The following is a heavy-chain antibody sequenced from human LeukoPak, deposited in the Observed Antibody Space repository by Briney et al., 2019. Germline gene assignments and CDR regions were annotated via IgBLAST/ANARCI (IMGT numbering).Heavy chain of an antibody. Sequence: GGSLRLSCAASGLTVSSNYMSWVRQAPGKGLEWVSFIYSGGDTYYADSVKGRFTISRDNSKNTFHLQMNSLRAEDTAVYYCARRAGDYSHPYDYWGQGTLVTVSS. D-gene: IGHD3-22*01. CDR3: ARRAGDYSHPYDY. V-gene: IGHV3-53*01. CDR1: GLTVSSNY. CDR2: IYSGGDT. J-gene: IGHJ4*02.